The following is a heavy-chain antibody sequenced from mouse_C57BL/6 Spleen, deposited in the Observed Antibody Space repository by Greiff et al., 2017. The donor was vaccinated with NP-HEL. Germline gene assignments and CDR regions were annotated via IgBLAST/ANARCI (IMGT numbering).Heavy chain of an antibody. J-gene: IGHJ1*03. D-gene: IGHD1-1*01. CDR1: GFTFSDYG. Sequence: EVKVVESGGGLVKPGGSLKLSCAASGFTFSDYGMHWVRQAPEKGLEWVAYISSGSSTIYYADTVKGRFTISRDNAKNTLFLQMTSLRSEDTAMYYCAIDYYGSSYPLFDVWGTGTTVTVSS. CDR3: AIDYYGSSYPLFDV. V-gene: IGHV5-17*01. CDR2: ISSGSSTI.